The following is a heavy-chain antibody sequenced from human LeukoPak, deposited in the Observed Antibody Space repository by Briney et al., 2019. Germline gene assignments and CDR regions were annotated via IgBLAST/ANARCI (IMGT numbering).Heavy chain of an antibody. CDR2: IYYSGST. V-gene: IGHV4-39*01. D-gene: IGHD2-2*01. CDR3: ARHRYCSSTSCYFFDY. J-gene: IGHJ4*02. CDR1: GGSISSSSYY. Sequence: PSETPSLTCTVSGGSISSSSYYWGWIRQPPGKGLEWIGSIYYSGSTYYNPSLKSRVTISVDTSKNQFSLKLSSMTAADTAVYYCARHRYCSSTSCYFFDYWGQGTLVTVSS.